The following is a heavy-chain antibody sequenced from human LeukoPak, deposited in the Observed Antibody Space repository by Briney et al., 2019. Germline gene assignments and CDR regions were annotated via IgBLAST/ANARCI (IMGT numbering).Heavy chain of an antibody. J-gene: IGHJ4*02. CDR1: GFTFNTHT. V-gene: IGHV3-21*01. CDR2: ISGTSTFI. D-gene: IGHD6-13*01. Sequence: GGSLRLSCVASGFTFNTHTMNWVRQAPGKGLEWVSSISGTSTFIYYADSVKGRFTISRDNAKNSLYLEMNSLRAEDTAVYYCARSLSSSWTQFDHWGQGTLVTVSS. CDR3: ARSLSSSWTQFDH.